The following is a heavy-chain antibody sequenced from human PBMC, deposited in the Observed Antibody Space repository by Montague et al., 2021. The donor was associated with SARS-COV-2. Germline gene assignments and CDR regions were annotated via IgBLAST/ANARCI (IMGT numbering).Heavy chain of an antibody. V-gene: IGHV4-34*01. J-gene: IGHJ6*03. CDR3: ARLGEGVVPAPILGVGPYYSYFYMDV. CDR1: GGSFSGHY. CDR2: INHSGSP. D-gene: IGHD2-2*02. Sequence: SETLSLTCAVYGGSFSGHYWSWIRQPPGKGLEWIGEINHSGSPKYNPSLKSRVILLVDTSKNQFSLKLNSVTAADTAVYYCARLGEGVVPAPILGVGPYYSYFYMDVWGKGATVTVSS.